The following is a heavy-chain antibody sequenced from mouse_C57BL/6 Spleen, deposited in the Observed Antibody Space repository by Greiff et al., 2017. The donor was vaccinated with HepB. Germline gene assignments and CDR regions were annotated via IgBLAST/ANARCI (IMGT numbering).Heavy chain of an antibody. D-gene: IGHD2-5*01. V-gene: IGHV1-72*01. CDR1: GYTFTSYW. CDR2: IDPNSGGT. J-gene: IGHJ4*01. CDR3: ARGGPAYYSNPYYAMDY. Sequence: QVQLKQSGAELVKPGASVKLSCKASGYTFTSYWMHWVKQRPGRGLEWIGRIDPNSGGTKYNEKFKSKATLTVDKPSSTAYMQLSSLTSEDSAVYYCARGGPAYYSNPYYAMDYWGQGTSVTVSS.